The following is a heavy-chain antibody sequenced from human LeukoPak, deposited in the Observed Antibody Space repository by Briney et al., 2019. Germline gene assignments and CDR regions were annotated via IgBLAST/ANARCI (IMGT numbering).Heavy chain of an antibody. D-gene: IGHD6-19*01. CDR2: LYSGGNT. CDR3: ARYHSGWHYFDY. V-gene: IGHV3-53*01. J-gene: IGHJ4*02. Sequence: GGSLRLSCAASGFNVTSNYMSWVRQAPGKGLEWVSLLYSGGNTYYADSVKGRFTISRDNSKNTLYLQMNSLRDEDTAVYYCARYHSGWHYFDYWGQGTLVTVSS. CDR1: GFNVTSNY.